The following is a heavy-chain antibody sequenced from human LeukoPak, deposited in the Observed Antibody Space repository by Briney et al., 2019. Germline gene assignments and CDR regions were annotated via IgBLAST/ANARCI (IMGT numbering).Heavy chain of an antibody. CDR1: GGSISSSSYY. V-gene: IGHV4-39*01. D-gene: IGHD1-26*01. CDR2: IYYGGIT. J-gene: IGHJ5*02. Sequence: PSETLSLTCTVSGGSISSSSYYWGWIRQPPGKGLEWIGSIYYGGITYYNPSLKSRVTISVDTSKNQFSLKLSSVTAADTAVYYCARSGSYSFWFDPWGQGTLVTVSS. CDR3: ARSGSYSFWFDP.